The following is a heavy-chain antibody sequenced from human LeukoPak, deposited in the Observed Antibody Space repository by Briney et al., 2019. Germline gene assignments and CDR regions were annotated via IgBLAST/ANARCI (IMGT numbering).Heavy chain of an antibody. Sequence: ASVKVSCKASGGTFRSNAISWVRQAPGQGLEWMGWISAYNGNTSYAQKLQGRVTMTTDTSTSTAYMELRSLRSDDTAVYYCARDRSASGHFDYWGQGTLVTVSS. CDR3: ARDRSASGHFDY. CDR1: GGTFRSNA. CDR2: ISAYNGNT. J-gene: IGHJ4*02. V-gene: IGHV1-18*01. D-gene: IGHD1-14*01.